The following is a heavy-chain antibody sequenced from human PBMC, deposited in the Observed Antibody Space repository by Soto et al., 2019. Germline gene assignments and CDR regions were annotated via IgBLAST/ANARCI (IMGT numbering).Heavy chain of an antibody. CDR1: GFTFSSYA. V-gene: IGHV3-23*01. Sequence: HPGGSLRLSCAASGFTFSSYAMSWVRQAPGKGLEWVSAISGSGGSTYYADSVKGRFTISRDNSKNTLYLQMNSLRAEDTAVYYCAKPAEAKTHYYYYYGMDVWGQGTTVTVS. CDR3: AKPAEAKTHYYYYYGMDV. CDR2: ISGSGGST. J-gene: IGHJ6*02.